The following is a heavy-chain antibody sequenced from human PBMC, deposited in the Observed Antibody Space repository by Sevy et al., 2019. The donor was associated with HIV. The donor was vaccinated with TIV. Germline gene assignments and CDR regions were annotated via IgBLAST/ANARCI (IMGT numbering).Heavy chain of an antibody. J-gene: IGHJ4*02. Sequence: GGSLRLSCTASGFTFGDYCMSWVRQAPGKGLEWVAFLKSKVYGGTVDHAASVKGRFIISRDDSKSIAYLQMNDLKTEDTGVYYCTRDKAAQSIFDYWGQGALVTVSS. CDR2: LKSKVYGGTV. D-gene: IGHD6-13*01. CDR3: TRDKAAQSIFDY. V-gene: IGHV3-49*04. CDR1: GFTFGDYC.